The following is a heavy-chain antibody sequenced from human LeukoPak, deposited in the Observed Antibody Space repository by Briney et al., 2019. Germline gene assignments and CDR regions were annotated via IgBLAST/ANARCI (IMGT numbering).Heavy chain of an antibody. CDR1: GFIFSSYA. Sequence: PGGSLRLSCAASGFIFSSYAMSWDRQAPGKGLEWVSAISGSGGSTYYADSVKGRFTISRDNSKNTLYLQMNSLRAEDTAVYYCAKPPRWALLQVAEYFQHWGQGTLVTVSS. D-gene: IGHD1-26*01. CDR2: ISGSGGST. J-gene: IGHJ1*01. CDR3: AKPPRWALLQVAEYFQH. V-gene: IGHV3-23*01.